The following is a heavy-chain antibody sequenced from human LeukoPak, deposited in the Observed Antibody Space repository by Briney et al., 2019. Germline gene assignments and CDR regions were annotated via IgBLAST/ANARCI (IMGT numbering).Heavy chain of an antibody. V-gene: IGHV3-30*04. Sequence: SGGSLRLSCAARGFTFSSYAMHWVRQAPGKGLEWVAVISYDGSNKYYADSVKGRFTISRDNSKNTLYLQMNSLRAEDTAVYYCAKGHGYCSGGSCYSAHDAFDIWGQGTMVTVSS. CDR2: ISYDGSNK. CDR3: AKGHGYCSGGSCYSAHDAFDI. CDR1: GFTFSSYA. J-gene: IGHJ3*02. D-gene: IGHD2-15*01.